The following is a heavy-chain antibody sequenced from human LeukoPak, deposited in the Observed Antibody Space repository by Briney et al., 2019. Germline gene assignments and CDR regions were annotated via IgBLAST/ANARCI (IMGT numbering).Heavy chain of an antibody. CDR1: GFTFSSYA. CDR3: AKVRIGSVDGDYHYFDY. CDR2: ISYDGSNK. Sequence: PGRSLRLSCAASGFTFSSYAMHWVRQAPGKGLEWVAVISYDGSNKYYADSVKGRFTISRDNSKNTLYLQMNSLRAEDTARYYCAKVRIGSVDGDYHYFDYWGQGALVSVSS. D-gene: IGHD4-17*01. V-gene: IGHV3-30*04. J-gene: IGHJ4*02.